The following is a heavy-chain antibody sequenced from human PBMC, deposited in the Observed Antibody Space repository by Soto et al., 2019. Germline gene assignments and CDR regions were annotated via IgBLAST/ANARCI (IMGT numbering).Heavy chain of an antibody. CDR2: SYSSGST. CDR3: ARVLYTAHRNYYYGMDV. J-gene: IGHJ6*02. CDR1: GGSISSYY. D-gene: IGHD4-4*01. Sequence: QVQLQESGPGLVKPSETLSLTCTVSGGSISSYYWCWIRQPPGKGLEWMGYSYSSGSTNYNTSLKSRVTISVYTSKNQFSLKLSSVTAANTAVYYCARVLYTAHRNYYYGMDVWGQGTTVTVSS. V-gene: IGHV4-59*01.